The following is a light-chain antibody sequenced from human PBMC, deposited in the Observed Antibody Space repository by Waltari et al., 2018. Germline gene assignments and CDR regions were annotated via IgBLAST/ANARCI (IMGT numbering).Light chain of an antibody. CDR3: QQFYSFPYT. V-gene: IGKV4-1*01. J-gene: IGKJ2*01. CDR1: QSVFSSFNYKNS. CDR2: WAS. Sequence: DIVMTQSPDSLAVSLGERATINCKSSQSVFSSFNYKNSLAWYQQKPGQSPKLLIYWASTRDYGVPDRFSGSGSETDFTLTITALQAEDVALYYCQQFYSFPYTFGQGTKLEVK.